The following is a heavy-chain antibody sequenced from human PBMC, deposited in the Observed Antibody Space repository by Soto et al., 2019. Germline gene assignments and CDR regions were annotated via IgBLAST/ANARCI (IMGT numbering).Heavy chain of an antibody. V-gene: IGHV4-59*01. D-gene: IGHD2-15*01. CDR3: AREGVVSRYCSGGSCYTGYFDL. CDR1: GGSISSYY. CDR2: IYYSGST. J-gene: IGHJ2*01. Sequence: QVQLQESGPGLVKPSETLSLTCTVSGGSISSYYWSWIRQPPGKGLEWIGYIYYSGSTNYNPSLKSRVTISVDTSKNQFSLKLSSVTAADTAVYYCAREGVVSRYCSGGSCYTGYFDLWGRGTLVTVSS.